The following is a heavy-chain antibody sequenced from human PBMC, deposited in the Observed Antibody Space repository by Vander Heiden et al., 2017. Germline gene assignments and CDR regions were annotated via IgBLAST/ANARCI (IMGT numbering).Heavy chain of an antibody. CDR1: GASISSSSYY. Sequence: QLQLQESVPGLVKPSETLSLSCTVSGASISSSSYYWGWIRQPPGKGLEWIGTIYYSGSTYYNSSLKSRVTISIDTSKNQFSLKLSSVTAADTAVYYCARQAYCSSISCYKFDYWGQGTLVTVSS. D-gene: IGHD2-2*02. CDR3: ARQAYCSSISCYKFDY. J-gene: IGHJ4*02. V-gene: IGHV4-39*01. CDR2: IYYSGST.